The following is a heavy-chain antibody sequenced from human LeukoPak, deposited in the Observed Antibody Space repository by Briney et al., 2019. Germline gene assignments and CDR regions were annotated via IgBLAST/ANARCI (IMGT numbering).Heavy chain of an antibody. J-gene: IGHJ5*02. CDR2: VSPGGYT. CDR3: ARIRCGRGQARCYNH. CDR1: GVSVSKYY. Sequence: SGTLSLTCAVSGVSVSKYYWSWIRQSPEKGLEWIGEVSPGGYTTYNPSLRSRVIISEDTSENQLSLNVTSVTAADTALYYCARIRCGRGQARCYNHWAQGSLVTVSS. D-gene: IGHD2-21*01. V-gene: IGHV4-34*01.